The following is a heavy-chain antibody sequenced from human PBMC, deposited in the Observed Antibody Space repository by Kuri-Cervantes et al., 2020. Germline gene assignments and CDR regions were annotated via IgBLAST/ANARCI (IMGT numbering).Heavy chain of an antibody. CDR3: ARDYYDNMDV. CDR2: ISSSGSST. Sequence: GGSLRLSCAASRFTFSSYGMSWVRQAPGKGLEWLSYISSSGSSTYYADSVKGRFTVSRDNAKNSLYLQMNSLRAEDTAVYYCARDYYDNMDVWGKGTTVTVSS. V-gene: IGHV3-48*01. CDR1: RFTFSSYG. D-gene: IGHD3-22*01. J-gene: IGHJ6*04.